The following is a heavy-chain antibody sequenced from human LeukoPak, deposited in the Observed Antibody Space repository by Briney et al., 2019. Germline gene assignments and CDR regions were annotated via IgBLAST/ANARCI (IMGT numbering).Heavy chain of an antibody. CDR2: VHSGDNS. CDR1: GGSTSGYY. J-gene: IGHJ6*03. Sequence: SETLSFTCTVSGGSTSGYYWSWIRQPAGKGLEWIGRVHSGDNSDSVPSLKSRLAMSLDTSTNQFSLKLTSVTAADTAVYYCARGGAHSPSHDYFHQFMDVWGKGTTVIVSS. D-gene: IGHD6-13*01. CDR3: ARGGAHSPSHDYFHQFMDV. V-gene: IGHV4-4*07.